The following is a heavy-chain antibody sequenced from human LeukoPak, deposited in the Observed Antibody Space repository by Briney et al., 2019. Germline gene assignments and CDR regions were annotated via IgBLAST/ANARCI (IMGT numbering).Heavy chain of an antibody. J-gene: IGHJ4*02. Sequence: PGGSQRLSCTASGFTFSSYGMDWVRQTPGKGLEWVAVISNDGSNEKYAESVKGRFTISRDNSKSTLYLQMNSLRVEDTAVYYCAKDLVVSTFGQYYFHYWGQGTLVTVSS. CDR2: ISNDGSNE. CDR3: AKDLVVSTFGQYYFHY. V-gene: IGHV3-30*18. CDR1: GFTFSSYG. D-gene: IGHD2-8*02.